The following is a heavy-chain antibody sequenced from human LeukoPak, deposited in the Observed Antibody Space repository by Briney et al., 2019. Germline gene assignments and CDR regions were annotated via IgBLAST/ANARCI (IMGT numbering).Heavy chain of an antibody. J-gene: IGHJ6*03. D-gene: IGHD3-3*01. CDR2: IGGGGRRT. CDR1: GFAFSTYA. CDR3: ARDRHYDFWSGYSDDYYMDV. Sequence: GGSLRLSCAASGFAFSTYAMSWVRQAPGKGLEWVSGIGGGGRRTYYADSVKGRFTISRDNSKNTLYLQMNSLRAEDTAVYYCARDRHYDFWSGYSDDYYMDVWGKGTTVTVSS. V-gene: IGHV3-23*01.